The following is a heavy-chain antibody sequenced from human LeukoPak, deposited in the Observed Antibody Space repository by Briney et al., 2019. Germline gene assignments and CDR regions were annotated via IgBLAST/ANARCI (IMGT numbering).Heavy chain of an antibody. V-gene: IGHV4-61*02. CDR3: ARTMTDYDSIGYYSFDY. D-gene: IGHD3-22*01. Sequence: SQTLSLTCTVSGGSISSGSYYWSWIRQPAGKGLEWIGRIYTSGSTNYNPSLKSRVTISVDMSKNQFSLKLSSVTAADTAVYYCARTMTDYDSIGYYSFDYWGQGTLVTVSS. CDR1: GGSISSGSYY. J-gene: IGHJ4*02. CDR2: IYTSGST.